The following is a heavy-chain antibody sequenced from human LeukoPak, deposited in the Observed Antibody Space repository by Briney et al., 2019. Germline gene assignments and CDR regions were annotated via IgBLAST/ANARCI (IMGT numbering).Heavy chain of an antibody. D-gene: IGHD6-13*01. CDR1: AYSISSGYR. V-gene: IGHV4-38-2*02. J-gene: IGHJ5*02. Sequence: SETLSLTCAVSAYSISSGYRWGWIRQPPGKGLEWIGSIYHSGITYYNPSLKSRVTISVDTSKNQFSLKLSSVTAADTAVYYCAREKGIAAAHGGWFDPWGQGTLVTVSS. CDR3: AREKGIAAAHGGWFDP. CDR2: IYHSGIT.